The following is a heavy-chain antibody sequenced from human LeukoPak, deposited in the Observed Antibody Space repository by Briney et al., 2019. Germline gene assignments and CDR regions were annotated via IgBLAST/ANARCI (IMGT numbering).Heavy chain of an antibody. D-gene: IGHD3-10*01. CDR2: ISSSGTYI. CDR3: ARDYYGSGSFDY. CDR1: GFTFSSYS. J-gene: IGHJ4*02. Sequence: GGSLRLSCAASGFTFSSYSMNCVRQAPGKGLEWVSSISSSGTYIYYADSVKGRFTFSRDNAKNSLYLQMNSLRAEDTAVYYCARDYYGSGSFDYWGQGTLVTVSS. V-gene: IGHV3-21*01.